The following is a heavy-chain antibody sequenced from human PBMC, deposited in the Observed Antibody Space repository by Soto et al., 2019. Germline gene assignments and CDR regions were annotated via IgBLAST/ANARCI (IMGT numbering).Heavy chain of an antibody. Sequence: GASVKVSCKASGGTFSSYAISWVRQAPGQGLEWMGGIIPIFGTANYAQKFQGRVTITADESTSTAYMELSSLRSEDTAVYYCASGMARTDFDYWGQGTLVTVSS. CDR3: ASGMARTDFDY. D-gene: IGHD5-12*01. V-gene: IGHV1-69*13. CDR2: IIPIFGTA. J-gene: IGHJ4*02. CDR1: GGTFSSYA.